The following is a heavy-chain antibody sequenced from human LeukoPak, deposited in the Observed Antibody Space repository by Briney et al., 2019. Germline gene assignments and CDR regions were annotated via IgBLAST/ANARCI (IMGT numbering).Heavy chain of an antibody. CDR3: ARDRSCSGGSCYNFDY. D-gene: IGHD2-15*01. CDR2: IIPIFGTA. Sequence: SVKVSCKASGGTFSSYAISWVRQAPGQGLEWMGGIIPIFGTANYAQKFQGRVTITADESTSTAYMELSSLRSEDTAVYYCARDRSCSGGSCYNFDYWGQGTLVTVSS. V-gene: IGHV1-69*13. J-gene: IGHJ4*02. CDR1: GGTFSSYA.